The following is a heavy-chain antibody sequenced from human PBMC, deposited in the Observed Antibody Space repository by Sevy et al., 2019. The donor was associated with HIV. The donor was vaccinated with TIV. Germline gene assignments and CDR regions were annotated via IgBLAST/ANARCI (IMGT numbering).Heavy chain of an antibody. CDR3: ARAVAGVYYFDY. V-gene: IGHV6-1*01. CDR1: GDSVSRNGAA. D-gene: IGHD6-19*01. CDR2: SYYRSTWHK. Sequence: QSQNLSLTCVISGDSVSRNGAAWNWIRQSPSRGLEWLGRSYYRSTWHKDYAISMKSRLTITPDTSKNQFFLQLNSVTPEDTAMYYCARAVAGVYYFDYWGQGTLVTVSS. J-gene: IGHJ4*02.